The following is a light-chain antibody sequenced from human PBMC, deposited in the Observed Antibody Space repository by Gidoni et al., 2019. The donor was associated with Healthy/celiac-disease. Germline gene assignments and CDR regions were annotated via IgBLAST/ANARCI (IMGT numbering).Light chain of an antibody. CDR2: AAS. CDR3: QQSYSTPPT. V-gene: IGKV1-39*01. Sequence: IQMTQSPSSLSASVGDRVTSTCRASQSISSYLNWYQQKPGKAPKLLIYAASSLQRGVPSRFSGSGSGTDFTSKISSLQHEDFATYYCQQSYSTPPTFGGGTKVEIK. J-gene: IGKJ4*02. CDR1: QSISSY.